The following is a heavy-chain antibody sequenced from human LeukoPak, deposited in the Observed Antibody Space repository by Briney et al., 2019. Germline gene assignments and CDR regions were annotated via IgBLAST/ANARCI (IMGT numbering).Heavy chain of an antibody. J-gene: IGHJ4*02. CDR3: ARDAGYSYGYSEGLFDY. Sequence: GGSLRLSCAASGFTFSSYEMNWVRQAPGKGLEWVSYISSSGSTIYYADSVKGRFTISRDNAKNSLYLQMNSLRAEDTAVYYCARDAGYSYGYSEGLFDYWGQGTLVTVSS. CDR2: ISSSGSTI. V-gene: IGHV3-48*03. CDR1: GFTFSSYE. D-gene: IGHD5-18*01.